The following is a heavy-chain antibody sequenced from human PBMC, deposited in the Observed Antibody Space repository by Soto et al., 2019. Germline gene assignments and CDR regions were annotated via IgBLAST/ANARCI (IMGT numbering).Heavy chain of an antibody. CDR1: GYTFTSYA. V-gene: IGHV1-46*01. D-gene: IGHD6-19*01. J-gene: IGHJ4*02. Sequence: GASVKVSCKASGYTFTSYAMHWVRQAPGQRLEWMGVINPSGGSTSYAQKFQGRVTMTRDTSTSTVYMELSSLRSEDTAVYYCARAVAVAADFDYWGQGTLVTVSS. CDR2: INPSGGST. CDR3: ARAVAVAADFDY.